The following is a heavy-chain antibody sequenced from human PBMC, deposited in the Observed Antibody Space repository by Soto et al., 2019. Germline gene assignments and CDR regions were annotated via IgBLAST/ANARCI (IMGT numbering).Heavy chain of an antibody. J-gene: IGHJ4*02. V-gene: IGHV3-11*05. Sequence: QVQLVESGGGLVKPGESLRLSCAASGFTFSDFYLNWIRRAPGKGLAWISYISSSGFYGNYADSVKGRFTISRDNANNSVFLQMNSLRAEDTAIYYCATMSSTGWYVYWGQGTLVTVSS. CDR1: GFTFSDFY. CDR2: ISSSGFYG. CDR3: ATMSSTGWYVY. D-gene: IGHD6-19*01.